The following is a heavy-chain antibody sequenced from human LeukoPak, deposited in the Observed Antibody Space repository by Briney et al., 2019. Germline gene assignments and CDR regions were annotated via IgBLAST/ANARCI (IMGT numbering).Heavy chain of an antibody. J-gene: IGHJ1*01. CDR3: AEYPGIAVAGYFQH. D-gene: IGHD6-19*01. Sequence: SETLSLTCTVSGGSISSYYWSWIRQPPGKGLEWIGYIYYSGSTNYNPSLKSRVTISVDTSKNQFSLKLSSVTAADTAVYYCAEYPGIAVAGYFQHWGQGTLVTVSS. CDR2: IYYSGST. V-gene: IGHV4-59*08. CDR1: GGSISSYY.